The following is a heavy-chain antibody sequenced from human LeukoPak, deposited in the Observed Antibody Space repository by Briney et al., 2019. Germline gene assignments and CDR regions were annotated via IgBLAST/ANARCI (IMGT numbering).Heavy chain of an antibody. V-gene: IGHV1-24*01. CDR3: ARYCSSSCNAGDTFDI. CDR2: FDPEDGET. D-gene: IGHD2-2*01. J-gene: IGHJ3*02. Sequence: ASVKVSCKVSGYTLTELSMHWVRQAPGKGLEWMGGFDPEDGETIYAQKFQGRVTMTEDTSTDTAYMELSSLRSEDTAVYYCARYCSSSCNAGDTFDIWGQGTMVTVSS. CDR1: GYTLTELS.